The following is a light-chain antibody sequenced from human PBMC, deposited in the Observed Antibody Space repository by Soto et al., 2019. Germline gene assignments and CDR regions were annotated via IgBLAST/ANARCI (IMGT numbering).Light chain of an antibody. Sequence: QSVLTQPPSVSAAPGQKVTISCSGSSSNIGNNYVSWYQQLPGTAPKLLIYDNNKRPSGIPDRFSGSKSGTSATLGITGLQTGEEADYYCGTWDSSLTAYVYGTVKKATV. CDR1: SSNIGNNY. CDR3: GTWDSSLTAYV. J-gene: IGLJ1*01. V-gene: IGLV1-51*01. CDR2: DNN.